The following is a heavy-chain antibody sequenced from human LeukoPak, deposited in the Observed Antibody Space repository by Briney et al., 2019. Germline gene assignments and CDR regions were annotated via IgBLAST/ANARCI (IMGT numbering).Heavy chain of an antibody. V-gene: IGHV3-66*01. D-gene: IGHD2-2*01. CDR3: AKGGVVPAACFDY. CDR2: IYSGGST. CDR1: GFTVSSNY. J-gene: IGHJ4*02. Sequence: PGGSLRLSCAASGFTVSSNYMSWVRQAPGKGLEWVSVIYSGGSTYYADPVKGRFTISRDNSKNTLYLQMNSLRAEDTAVYYCAKGGVVPAACFDYWGQGTLVTVSS.